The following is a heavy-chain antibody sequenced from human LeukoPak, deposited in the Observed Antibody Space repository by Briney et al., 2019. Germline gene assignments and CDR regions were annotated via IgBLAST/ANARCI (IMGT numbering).Heavy chain of an antibody. D-gene: IGHD2-2*01. CDR1: GFTFSDYY. CDR3: ARSIVVVPAASGERQYNWFDP. J-gene: IGHJ5*02. V-gene: IGHV3-11*01. Sequence: PGGSLRLSCAASGFTFSDYYMSWIRQAPGKGLGWVSYISSSGSTIYYADSVEGRFTISRDNAKNSLYLQMNSLRAEDTAVYYCARSIVVVPAASGERQYNWFDPWGQGTLVTISS. CDR2: ISSSGSTI.